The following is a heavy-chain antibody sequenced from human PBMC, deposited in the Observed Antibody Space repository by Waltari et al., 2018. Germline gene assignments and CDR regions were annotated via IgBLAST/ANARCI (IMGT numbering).Heavy chain of an antibody. CDR3: ARQSSYGSGSGLDV. Sequence: QVQLQESGPGLVKPSETLSLTCAVPGYSISSGYYWGWTRQTPGKGLEGIGSTYHNGNTYYNPARKSRVTISVDTSKNQCSLRRSSVTAADTAVYYCARQSSYGSGSGLDVWGQGTTVTVSS. D-gene: IGHD3-10*01. V-gene: IGHV4-38-2*01. J-gene: IGHJ6*02. CDR1: GYSISSGYY. CDR2: TYHNGNT.